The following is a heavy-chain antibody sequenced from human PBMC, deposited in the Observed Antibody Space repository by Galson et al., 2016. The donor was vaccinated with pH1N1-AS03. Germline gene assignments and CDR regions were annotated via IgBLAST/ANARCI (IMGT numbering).Heavy chain of an antibody. V-gene: IGHV3-7*01. J-gene: IGHJ4*02. D-gene: IGHD2-2*01. Sequence: SLRLSCAASGFTFSTYCMCWVRQAPGKGLEWVANIKQDGSEKFYVDSLKGRFTISRDNAKNSLYLQMSSLRAEDTAIYYCARGAPGDHLLSPLWNWGQGTLVTVSS. CDR1: GFTFSTYC. CDR2: IKQDGSEK. CDR3: ARGAPGDHLLSPLWN.